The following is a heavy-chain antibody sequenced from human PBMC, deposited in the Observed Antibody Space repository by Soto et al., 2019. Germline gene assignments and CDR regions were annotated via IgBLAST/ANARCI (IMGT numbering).Heavy chain of an antibody. J-gene: IGHJ3*02. CDR2: ISWDGGST. Sequence: GGSLGLSCAASGFTFDDYTMHWVRQAPGKGLEWVSLISWDGGSTYYADSVKGRFTISRDNSKNSLYLQMNSLRTEDTALYYCAKATMVRARFDAFDIWGQGTMVTVSS. CDR1: GFTFDDYT. D-gene: IGHD3-10*01. V-gene: IGHV3-43*01. CDR3: AKATMVRARFDAFDI.